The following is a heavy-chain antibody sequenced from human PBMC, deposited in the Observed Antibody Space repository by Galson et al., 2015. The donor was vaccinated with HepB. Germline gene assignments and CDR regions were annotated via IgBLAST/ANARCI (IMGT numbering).Heavy chain of an antibody. CDR2: INPNNGNT. V-gene: IGHV1-8*01. J-gene: IGHJ2*01. CDR1: GYTFTSYD. D-gene: IGHD5-18*01. CDR3: ARVGSYGLIDWYFDL. Sequence: SVTVSCKASGYTFTSYDINWVRQATGQGLEWMGWINPNNGNTGYAQKFQGRVTMTRDTSISTAYMELSSLRSEDTAVYYCARVGSYGLIDWYFDLWGRGTLVTVSS.